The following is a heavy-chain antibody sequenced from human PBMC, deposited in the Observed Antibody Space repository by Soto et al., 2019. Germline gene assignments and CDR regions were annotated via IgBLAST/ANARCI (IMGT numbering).Heavy chain of an antibody. V-gene: IGHV3-23*01. J-gene: IGHJ4*02. D-gene: IGHD3-22*01. CDR3: AKVNDYDSSGYFDN. CDR1: GFTFTNYA. CDR2: ISIGGGTT. Sequence: EVQLLESGGGLVQPGGSLRLSCAASGFTFTNYAMTWVRQAPGKGLECVSGISIGGGTTYYADSVKGRFTISRDNSKKTLYLQMNSLRAEDTALYYCAKVNDYDSSGYFDNWGQGTLVTVSS.